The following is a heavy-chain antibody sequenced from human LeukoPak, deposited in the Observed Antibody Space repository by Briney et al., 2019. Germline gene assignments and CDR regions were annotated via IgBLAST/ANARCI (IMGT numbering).Heavy chain of an antibody. J-gene: IGHJ5*02. V-gene: IGHV1-46*01. Sequence: ASVKVSCKASGYSFTSHYMHWVRQAPGQGLEWLGLINPTGSSTLYAQKFQGRVTMTRDMSTTTDYMELSSLRSDDTAVYYCARDNSVGGVAWWFDPWGQGTLVTVSS. CDR1: GYSFTSHY. CDR3: ARDNSVGGVAWWFDP. D-gene: IGHD1-26*01. CDR2: INPTGSST.